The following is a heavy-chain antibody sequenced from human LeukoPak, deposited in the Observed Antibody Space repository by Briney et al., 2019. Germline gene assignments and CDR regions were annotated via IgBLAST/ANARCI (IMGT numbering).Heavy chain of an antibody. Sequence: GRSLRLSCAASGFTFSSYGMHWVRQAPGKGLEWVAVIWYDGSNKYYADSVKGRFTISRDNSKNTLYLQMNSLRAEDTAVYYCARDWERTGGFDPWGQGTLVTVSS. CDR3: ARDWERTGGFDP. CDR1: GFTFSSYG. J-gene: IGHJ5*02. CDR2: IWYDGSNK. V-gene: IGHV3-33*01. D-gene: IGHD1-1*01.